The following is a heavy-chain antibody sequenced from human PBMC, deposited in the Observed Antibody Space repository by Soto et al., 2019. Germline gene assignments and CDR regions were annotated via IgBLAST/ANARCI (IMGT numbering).Heavy chain of an antibody. J-gene: IGHJ4*02. V-gene: IGHV1-46*01. Sequence: GASVKVSCKTSGYTFTSYYMHWVRQAPGQGLEWMGIITPSGGSTSYAQKFQGRVTMTRDTSTSTVYMELNSLRAEDTAVYYCASGRYSSGWYPDYFDYWGQGTLVTFSS. CDR3: ASGRYSSGWYPDYFDY. D-gene: IGHD6-19*01. CDR2: ITPSGGST. CDR1: GYTFTSYY.